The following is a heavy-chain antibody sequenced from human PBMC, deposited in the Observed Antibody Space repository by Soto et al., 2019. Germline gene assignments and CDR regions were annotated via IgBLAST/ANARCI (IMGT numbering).Heavy chain of an antibody. CDR3: ARGAPTVSWDYYYGMDV. Sequence: ASVKVSCKASGYTFTSYYMHWLRQSPGQGLEWMGIINPSGGSTSYAQKFQGRVTMTRDTSTSTVYMELSSLRSEDTAVYYCARGAPTVSWDYYYGMDVWGQGTTVTVSS. J-gene: IGHJ6*02. CDR2: INPSGGST. V-gene: IGHV1-46*01. D-gene: IGHD3-16*01. CDR1: GYTFTSYY.